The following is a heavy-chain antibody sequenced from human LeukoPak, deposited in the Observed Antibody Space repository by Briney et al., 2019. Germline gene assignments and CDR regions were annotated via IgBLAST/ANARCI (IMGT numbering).Heavy chain of an antibody. V-gene: IGHV3-53*01. CDR3: AREVRGDYFDS. Sequence: GGSLRLSCAASGFTVSSNYMNWVRQAPGKGLEWVSVIHAGGTTFYADSVKGRFTISGDNSKNTLYLQMNSLRADDTAVYYCAREVRGDYFDSWGQGTLVTVSS. J-gene: IGHJ4*02. CDR1: GFTVSSNY. D-gene: IGHD3-16*01. CDR2: IHAGGTT.